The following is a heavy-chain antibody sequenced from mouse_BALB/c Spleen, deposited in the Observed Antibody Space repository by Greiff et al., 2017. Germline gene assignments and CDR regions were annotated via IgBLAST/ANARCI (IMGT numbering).Heavy chain of an antibody. CDR3: ARWRGAGTNYAMDY. Sequence: QVQLQQSGAELVRPGSSVKISCKASGYAFSSYWMNWVKQRPGQGLEWIGQIYPGDGDTNYNGKFKGKATLTADKSSSTAYMQLSSLTSEDSAVYYCARWRGAGTNYAMDYWGQGTSVTVSS. J-gene: IGHJ4*01. V-gene: IGHV1-80*01. D-gene: IGHD4-1*01. CDR2: IYPGDGDT. CDR1: GYAFSSYW.